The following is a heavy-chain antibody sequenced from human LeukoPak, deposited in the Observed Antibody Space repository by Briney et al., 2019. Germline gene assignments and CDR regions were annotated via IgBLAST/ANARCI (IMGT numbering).Heavy chain of an antibody. CDR3: ARDGYDLDTDMASTIFDY. J-gene: IGHJ4*02. CDR2: ISYDGSNK. D-gene: IGHD5-18*01. CDR1: GFTFSSYT. Sequence: GRSLRLSCAASGFTFSSYTMHWVRQAPGKGLEWVAVISYDGSNKYYADSVKGRFTISRDNSKNTLYVQMNSLRAEDTAVYYCARDGYDLDTDMASTIFDYWGQGTLVTVSS. V-gene: IGHV3-30-3*01.